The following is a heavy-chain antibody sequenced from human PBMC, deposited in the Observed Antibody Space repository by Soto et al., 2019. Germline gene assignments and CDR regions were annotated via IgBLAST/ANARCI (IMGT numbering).Heavy chain of an antibody. D-gene: IGHD6-6*01. J-gene: IGHJ4*02. V-gene: IGHV4-4*08. CDR1: GDSSSGYY. Sequence: SETLSLTCTVSGDSSSGYYWSWIRQPPGKGLEWIGYMSNSGSPNYNPSPKSRVTISLDTSKNQFSLRLNSVTAADTAVYFCVRSSIEPRIFMYPFDYWGLGTLVTVSS. CDR2: MSNSGSP. CDR3: VRSSIEPRIFMYPFDY.